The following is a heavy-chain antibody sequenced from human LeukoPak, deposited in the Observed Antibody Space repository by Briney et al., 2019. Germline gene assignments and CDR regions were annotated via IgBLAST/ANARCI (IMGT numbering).Heavy chain of an antibody. CDR2: IKQDGSEK. J-gene: IGHJ3*02. Sequence: GGSLRLSCAASGFTFSSYWMSWVRQAPGKGLEWVANIKQDGSEKYYVDSVKGRFTISRDNSKNSLYLQMNSLRAEDTAVYYCAKDGGSDPDSFDIWGQGTMVTVSS. D-gene: IGHD2-15*01. CDR3: AKDGGSDPDSFDI. V-gene: IGHV3-7*01. CDR1: GFTFSSYW.